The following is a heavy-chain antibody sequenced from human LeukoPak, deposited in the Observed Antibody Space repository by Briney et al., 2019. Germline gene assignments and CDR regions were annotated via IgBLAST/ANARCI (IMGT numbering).Heavy chain of an antibody. CDR3: AKYAVTTDRNFDY. CDR2: ISASGGGT. V-gene: IGHV3-23*01. Sequence: GGSLRLSCAASGFTFNNYAMNWVRQAPGKGLEWVSTISASGGGTYYADSVKGRFTISRDNSKNTLYLQMDSLRAEDTAIYYCAKYAVTTDRNFDYWGLGTLLTVSS. J-gene: IGHJ4*02. CDR1: GFTFNNYA. D-gene: IGHD4-17*01.